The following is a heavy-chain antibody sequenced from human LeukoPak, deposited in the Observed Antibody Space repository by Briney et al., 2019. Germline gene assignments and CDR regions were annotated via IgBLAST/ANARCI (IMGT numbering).Heavy chain of an antibody. CDR2: INPSGGST. Sequence: ASVKVSCKASGYTFTGYYMHWVRQAPGQGLEWMGWINPSGGSTSYAQKFQGRVTMTRDMSTSTVYMELSSLRSEDTAVYYCARDGDYDFWSGYYTGPDYWGQGTLVTVSS. V-gene: IGHV1-46*01. CDR1: GYTFTGYY. CDR3: ARDGDYDFWSGYYTGPDY. J-gene: IGHJ4*02. D-gene: IGHD3-3*01.